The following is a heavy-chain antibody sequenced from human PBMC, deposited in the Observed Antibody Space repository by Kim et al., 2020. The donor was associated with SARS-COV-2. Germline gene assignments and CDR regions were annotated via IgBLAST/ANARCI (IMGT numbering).Heavy chain of an antibody. D-gene: IGHD1-1*01. CDR2: IWSDGSDK. Sequence: GGSLRLSCAASGFTFGGSGMHWVRQAPGKGLEWVAIIWSDGSDKYYADSVKGRFTISRDNSKNTLFLQLNNLRVEDTAVYYCVRRTGGTSDSYYGMDVWGQGTTVTVSS. V-gene: IGHV3-33*01. J-gene: IGHJ6*02. CDR3: VRRTGGTSDSYYGMDV. CDR1: GFTFGGSG.